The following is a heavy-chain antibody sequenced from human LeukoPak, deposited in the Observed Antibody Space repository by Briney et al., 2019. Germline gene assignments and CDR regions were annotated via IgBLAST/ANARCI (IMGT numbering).Heavy chain of an antibody. J-gene: IGHJ4*02. CDR3: ARDPQQLVGATGGGFNF. CDR1: GYTFTNYG. Sequence: ASVKVSCKASGYTFTNYGISWVRQAPGQGLEWMGWISAYNGNTNYAQKLQGRVTMTTDTSTSTAYMELRSLRSDDTAVYYCARDPQQLVGATGGGFNFWGQGTLVTVSS. V-gene: IGHV1-18*01. D-gene: IGHD1-26*01. CDR2: ISAYNGNT.